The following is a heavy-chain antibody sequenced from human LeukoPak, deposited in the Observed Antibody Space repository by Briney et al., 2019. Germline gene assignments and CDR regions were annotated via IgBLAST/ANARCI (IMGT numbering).Heavy chain of an antibody. V-gene: IGHV1-18*01. J-gene: IGHJ4*02. CDR2: ISAYNGNT. CDR1: GYTFTSYG. Sequence: ASVKVSCMASGYTFTSYGISWVRQAPGQGLEWMGWISAYNGNTNYAQKLQGRVTMTTDTSTSTAYMELRSLRSDDTAVYYCARTHPPDYYDSSGYSTDYWGQGTLVTVSS. CDR3: ARTHPPDYYDSSGYSTDY. D-gene: IGHD3-22*01.